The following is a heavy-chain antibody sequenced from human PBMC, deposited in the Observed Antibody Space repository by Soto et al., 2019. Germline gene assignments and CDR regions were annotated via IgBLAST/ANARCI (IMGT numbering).Heavy chain of an antibody. V-gene: IGHV1-46*01. CDR2: INPSGGST. CDR3: AIAESGSYCCSGY. D-gene: IGHD1-26*01. Sequence: QVQLVQSGAEVKKPGASVKVSCKASGYTFTRHYMHWVRQAPGQGLEWMGIINPSGGSTSYAQNFQVRVTMTRDTSTSTVYMELSSLRSEDTAVYYCAIAESGSYCCSGYWGQGTLVTVSS. CDR1: GYTFTRHY. J-gene: IGHJ4*02.